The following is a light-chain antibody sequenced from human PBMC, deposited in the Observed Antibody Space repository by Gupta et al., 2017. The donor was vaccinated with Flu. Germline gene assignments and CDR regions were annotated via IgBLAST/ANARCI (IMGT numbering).Light chain of an antibody. CDR2: QDS. V-gene: IGLV3-1*01. CDR3: QAWDSSTAV. J-gene: IGLJ3*02. Sequence: SPGQTASITCSGDKLGDKYACWYQQKPGQSPVLVIYQDSKRPSGIPERFSGSNSGNTATLTISGTQAMDEADYYCQAWDSSTAVFGGGTKLT. CDR1: KLGDKY.